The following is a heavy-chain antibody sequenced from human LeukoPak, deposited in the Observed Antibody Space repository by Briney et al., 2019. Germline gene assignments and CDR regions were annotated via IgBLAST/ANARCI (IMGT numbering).Heavy chain of an antibody. J-gene: IGHJ6*04. CDR2: IKQEGSEK. CDR1: GFTFSSYW. D-gene: IGHD2-2*01. CDR3: ARGAQVVPAAMRVIYGMDV. Sequence: GGSLRLSCAASGFTFSSYWMSWVRQAPGKGLEWVANIKQEGSEKYYVDSVKGRFTISRDNAKNSLYLQMTSLRAEDTAVYYCARGAQVVPAAMRVIYGMDVWGKGTTVTVSS. V-gene: IGHV3-7*03.